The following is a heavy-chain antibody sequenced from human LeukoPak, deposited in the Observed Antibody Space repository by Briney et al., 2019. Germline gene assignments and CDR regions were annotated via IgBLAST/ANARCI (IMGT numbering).Heavy chain of an antibody. Sequence: SETLSLTCAVYGGSFSGYYWSWIRQPPGKGLEWIGEINHSGSTNYNPSLKSRVTISVDTSKNQFSLKLSSVTAADTAVYYCAGIKDAFDIWGQGTMVTVSS. CDR3: AGIKDAFDI. CDR2: INHSGST. V-gene: IGHV4-34*01. J-gene: IGHJ3*02. CDR1: GGSFSGYY.